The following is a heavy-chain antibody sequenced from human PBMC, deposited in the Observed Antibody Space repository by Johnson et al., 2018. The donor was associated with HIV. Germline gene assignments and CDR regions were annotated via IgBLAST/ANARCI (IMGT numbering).Heavy chain of an antibody. D-gene: IGHD1-26*01. CDR3: ARSYSRWDDVFDI. J-gene: IGHJ3*02. Sequence: QVQLVESGGGVVQPGGSLRLSCAASGFSFSNYGMHWVRQEPGKGLEWVAFIRYDGNDKYYADSVKGRFTISRDNAKNSLYLQVNSLRAEDTAVYYCARSYSRWDDVFDIWGQGTMVTVSS. CDR2: IRYDGNDK. CDR1: GFSFSNYG. V-gene: IGHV3-30*02.